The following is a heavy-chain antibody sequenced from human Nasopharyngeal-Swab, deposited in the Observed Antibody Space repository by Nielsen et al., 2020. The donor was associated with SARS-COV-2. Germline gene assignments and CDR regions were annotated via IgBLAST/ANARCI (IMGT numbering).Heavy chain of an antibody. Sequence: GGSLRLSCAASGFTFSAHGMHWVRQAPGKGLEWVAFVSYDRADKYYADSVKGRFTISRDNSRNTVYLQINSLRAEDTAMYFCARGNGSPTYFEYWGQGTLVTVSS. CDR3: ARGNGSPTYFEY. D-gene: IGHD1-26*01. J-gene: IGHJ4*02. CDR1: GFTFSAHG. V-gene: IGHV3-30*03. CDR2: VSYDRADK.